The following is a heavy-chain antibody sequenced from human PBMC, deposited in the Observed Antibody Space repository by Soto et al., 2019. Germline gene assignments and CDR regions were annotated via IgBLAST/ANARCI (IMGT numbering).Heavy chain of an antibody. Sequence: GGSLRLSCSASGIIFSNSAMHWVRQAPGKGQEHISAINGNGGSTYYANSVKGRFTISRDNSKNTLYLQMSSLRAEDTSVYYCVKDLYSNSWYYFDCWGQGTLVTVSS. J-gene: IGHJ4*02. D-gene: IGHD6-13*01. CDR1: GIIFSNSA. CDR3: VKDLYSNSWYYFDC. CDR2: INGNGGST. V-gene: IGHV3-64D*06.